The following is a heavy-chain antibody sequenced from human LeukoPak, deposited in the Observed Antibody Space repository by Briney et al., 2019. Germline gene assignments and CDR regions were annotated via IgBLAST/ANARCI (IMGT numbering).Heavy chain of an antibody. CDR3: ARGIGYYDSSGYPYFDY. Sequence: PSETLSLTCAVSGGSISSGGYSWSWIRQPPGKGLEWIGYIYHSGSTYYNPSLKSRVTISVDRSKNQFSLKLSSVTAADTAVYYCARGIGYYDSSGYPYFDYWGQGTLVTVS. CDR2: IYHSGST. J-gene: IGHJ4*02. D-gene: IGHD3-22*01. V-gene: IGHV4-30-2*01. CDR1: GGSISSGGYS.